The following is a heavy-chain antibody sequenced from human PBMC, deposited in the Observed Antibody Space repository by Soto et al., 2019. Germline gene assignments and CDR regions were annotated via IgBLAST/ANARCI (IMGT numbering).Heavy chain of an antibody. J-gene: IGHJ4*02. Sequence: SLRLSCTTSGFIFDDYAMTWVRQAPGKGLEFVAQIRNEATGGTTEYAASVRGRFTISRDDSKRIAYLQMNSLRAEDTAVYFCVRARSTDSRPDYWGQGTLVTVSS. CDR3: VRARSTDSRPDY. D-gene: IGHD3-22*01. V-gene: IGHV3-49*04. CDR1: GFIFDDYA. CDR2: IRNEATGGTT.